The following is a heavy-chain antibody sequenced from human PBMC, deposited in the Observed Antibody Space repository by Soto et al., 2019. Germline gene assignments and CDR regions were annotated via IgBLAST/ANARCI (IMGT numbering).Heavy chain of an antibody. CDR1: GGTFSSYA. CDR2: IIPIFGTA. D-gene: IGHD3-22*01. J-gene: IGHJ6*02. Sequence: QVQLVQSGAEVKQPGSSVKVSCKASGGTFSSYAISWVRQAPGQGLEWMGGIIPIFGTANYAQKFQGRVTITADESTSTAYMELSSLRSEDTAVYYCARDKVGYYDSSGYYRVSAPPDYYYGMDVWGQGTTVTVSS. CDR3: ARDKVGYYDSSGYYRVSAPPDYYYGMDV. V-gene: IGHV1-69*01.